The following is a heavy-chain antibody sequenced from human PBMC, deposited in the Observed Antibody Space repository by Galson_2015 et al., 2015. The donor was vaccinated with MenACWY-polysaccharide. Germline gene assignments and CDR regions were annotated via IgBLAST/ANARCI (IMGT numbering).Heavy chain of an antibody. D-gene: IGHD2-2*01. V-gene: IGHV3-7*03. Sequence: SLRLSCAASGFTFSSYWMSWVRPAPGKGLEWVADIKEDGSEKYYVDSVKGRFTISRDNAKKSLYLQMNSLRAEDTAIYYCATNRGYDAFDHWGQGALVIVSS. CDR2: IKEDGSEK. CDR1: GFTFSSYW. CDR3: ATNRGYDAFDH. J-gene: IGHJ4*02.